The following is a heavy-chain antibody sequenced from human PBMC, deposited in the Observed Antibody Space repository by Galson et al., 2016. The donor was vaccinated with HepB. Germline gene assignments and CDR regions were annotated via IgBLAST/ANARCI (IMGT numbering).Heavy chain of an antibody. CDR1: GDSVSSHSAA. D-gene: IGHD6-19*01. CDR2: TYCRSKWYN. J-gene: IGHJ2*01. Sequence: CAISGDSVSSHSAAWNWIRQSPSRGLEWLGRTYCRSKWYNDYAVSVKSRITINPDTSKNQFSLQLNSVTPEDTAVYYCAREDYSSGWPLNWYFDLWGRGTLVSVSS. V-gene: IGHV6-1*01. CDR3: AREDYSSGWPLNWYFDL.